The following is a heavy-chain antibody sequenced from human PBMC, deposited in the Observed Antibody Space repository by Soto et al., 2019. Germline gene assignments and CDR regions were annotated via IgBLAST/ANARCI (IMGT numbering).Heavy chain of an antibody. V-gene: IGHV3-21*01. J-gene: IGHJ3*02. D-gene: IGHD3-10*01. Sequence: GGSLGLSCAASGFTFGSYSMNWVRQAPGKGLEWVSSISSSSSYIYYADSMKGRFTISRDNAKNSLYLQMNSLRAEDTVVYYCARGGYASWSYEFDIWGQ. CDR2: ISSSSSYI. CDR1: GFTFGSYS. CDR3: ARGGYASWSYEFDI.